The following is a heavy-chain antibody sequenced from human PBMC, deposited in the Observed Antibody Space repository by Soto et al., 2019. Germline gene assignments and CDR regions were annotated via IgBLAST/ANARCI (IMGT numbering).Heavy chain of an antibody. CDR2: IYYSGSA. J-gene: IGHJ5*02. Sequence: SETLSLTCIVSGGSISSGDYYWSWIRQHPGKGLEWIGYIYYSGSAYYNPSLKSRVTMSVDTSKNQFSLKLSSVTASDTAVYYCARELWFGELSPDNWFDPWGQGTLVTVSS. CDR3: ARELWFGELSPDNWFDP. D-gene: IGHD3-10*01. V-gene: IGHV4-30-4*08. CDR1: GGSISSGDYY.